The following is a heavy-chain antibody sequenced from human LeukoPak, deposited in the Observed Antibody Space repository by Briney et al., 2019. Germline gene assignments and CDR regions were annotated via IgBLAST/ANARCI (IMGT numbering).Heavy chain of an antibody. J-gene: IGHJ4*02. CDR3: ARVGFEGATMDY. V-gene: IGHV1-69*05. CDR1: GGTFSSYA. CDR2: IIPIFGTA. D-gene: IGHD1-26*01. Sequence: SVKVSCKASGGTFSSYAISWVRQAPGQGLEWMGRIIPIFGTANYAQKFQGRVTITTDKSTSTAYMELSSLRSEDTAVYYCARVGFEGATMDYWGQGTLVTVSS.